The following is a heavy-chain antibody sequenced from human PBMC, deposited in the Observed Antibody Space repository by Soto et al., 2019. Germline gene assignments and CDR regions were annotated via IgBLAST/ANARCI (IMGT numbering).Heavy chain of an antibody. V-gene: IGHV3-23*01. Sequence: HPGGSLRLSCAASGFTFSSYAMSWVRQAPGKGLEWVSAISGSGGSTYYADSVKGRFTISRDNSKNTLYLQMNSLRAEDTAVYYCAKDLIRYFDWPGAFDIWGQGTMVTVSS. CDR3: AKDLIRYFDWPGAFDI. D-gene: IGHD3-9*01. CDR1: GFTFSSYA. J-gene: IGHJ3*02. CDR2: ISGSGGST.